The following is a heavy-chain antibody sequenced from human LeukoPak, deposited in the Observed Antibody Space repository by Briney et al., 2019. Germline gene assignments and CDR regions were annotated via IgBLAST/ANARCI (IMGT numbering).Heavy chain of an antibody. CDR2: IYTSGST. V-gene: IGHV4-4*07. CDR1: GGSISSYY. CDR3: ATTTYYDLWSGFGDYYYYMDV. Sequence: SETLSLTCTVSGGSISSYYWSWIRQPAGKGLEWIGRIYTSGSTNYNPSLKSRVTMSVDTSKNQFSLKLSSVTAADTAVYYCATTTYYDLWSGFGDYYYYMDVWGKGTTVTVSS. J-gene: IGHJ6*03. D-gene: IGHD3-3*01.